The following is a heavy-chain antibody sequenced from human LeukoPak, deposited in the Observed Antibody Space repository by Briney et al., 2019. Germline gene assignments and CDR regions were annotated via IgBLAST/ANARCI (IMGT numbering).Heavy chain of an antibody. CDR1: GFTFSSYS. J-gene: IGHJ4*02. CDR3: ARTRLKVGWSDY. V-gene: IGHV3-21*05. Sequence: GGSLRLSCAASGFTFSSYSMNWVRQAPGKGLEWVSYISSSGSNIYYADSVKGRFTISRDNAKNSLYLQMNSLRAEDTAVYHCARTRLKVGWSDYWGQGTLVTVSS. CDR2: ISSSGSNI. D-gene: IGHD6-19*01.